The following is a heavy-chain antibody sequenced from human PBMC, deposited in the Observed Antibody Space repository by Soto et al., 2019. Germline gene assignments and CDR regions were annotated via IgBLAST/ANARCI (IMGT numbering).Heavy chain of an antibody. J-gene: IGHJ6*02. D-gene: IGHD3-9*01. V-gene: IGHV1-69*13. CDR3: AREMREDYDILTGSNYYYYGMDV. Sequence: GASVKVSCKACGGTFSSYAISWVRQAPGQGLEWMGGIIPIFGTANYAQKFQGRVTITADESTSTAYMELSSLRSEDTAVYYCAREMREDYDILTGSNYYYYGMDVWGQGTTVTVSS. CDR1: GGTFSSYA. CDR2: IIPIFGTA.